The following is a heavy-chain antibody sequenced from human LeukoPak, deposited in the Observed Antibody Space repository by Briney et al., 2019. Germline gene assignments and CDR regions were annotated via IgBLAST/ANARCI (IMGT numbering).Heavy chain of an antibody. CDR2: IKQDGSEK. D-gene: IGHD6-13*01. J-gene: IGHJ4*02. V-gene: IGHV3-7*03. Sequence: PGGSLRLSCAASGFTFSSYWMSWVRQAPGKGLEWVANIKQDGSEKYYVDSVKGRFTISRDNAKNSLYLQMNSLRAEDTAVYYCARAYSSSWSPPGYWGQGTLDTVSS. CDR3: ARAYSSSWSPPGY. CDR1: GFTFSSYW.